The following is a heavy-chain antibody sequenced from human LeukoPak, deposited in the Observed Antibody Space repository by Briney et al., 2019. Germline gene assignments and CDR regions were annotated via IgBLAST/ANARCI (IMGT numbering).Heavy chain of an antibody. V-gene: IGHV4-59*01. CDR3: ARDRCSSTACYFDY. Sequence: SETLSLTCTVSGGSISYYYWGWIRQPPGKGLEWIGYIYYTGSTNYNPSLKSRVTISVDTSKNQFSLNLTSVTAADTAVYYCARDRCSSTACYFDYWGQGTLVTVSS. CDR2: IYYTGST. CDR1: GGSISYYY. J-gene: IGHJ4*02. D-gene: IGHD2-15*01.